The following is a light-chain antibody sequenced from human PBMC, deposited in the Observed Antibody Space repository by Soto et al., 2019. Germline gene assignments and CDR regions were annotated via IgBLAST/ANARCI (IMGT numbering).Light chain of an antibody. CDR2: DVN. V-gene: IGLV2-14*01. CDR3: SSYTISSTRV. Sequence: QSALTQPASVSGSPGQSITISCTGTSSDVGGYNYVSWYQQNPGKATKLMNYDVNNRPSGVSYRFSGSKSCNTASLTISRLQDEEEGDYYCSSYTISSTRVFGTGTKLTVL. J-gene: IGLJ1*01. CDR1: SSDVGGYNY.